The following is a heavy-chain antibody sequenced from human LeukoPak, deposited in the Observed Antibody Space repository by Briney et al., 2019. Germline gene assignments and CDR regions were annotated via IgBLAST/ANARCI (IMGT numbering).Heavy chain of an antibody. J-gene: IGHJ4*02. CDR1: GFTFSSYA. D-gene: IGHD3-3*01. CDR2: ISGSGGST. Sequence: PGGSLRLSCVTSGFTFSSYAMSWVRQAPGKGLEWVSSISGSGGSTYYADSVKGRFTISRDNSKNTLHLQMNSLRAEDTAVYYCAKDLRERYYDFWSGYYVDEYYFDYWGQGALVTVSS. CDR3: AKDLRERYYDFWSGYYVDEYYFDY. V-gene: IGHV3-23*01.